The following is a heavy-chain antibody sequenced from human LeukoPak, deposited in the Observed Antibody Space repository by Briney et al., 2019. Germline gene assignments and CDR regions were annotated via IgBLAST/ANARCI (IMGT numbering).Heavy chain of an antibody. Sequence: SGTLSLTCAVSGGSISSSDWWSWVRQPPGKGLEWIGEIYHSGSTNYNPSLKSRVTISVDKSKNQFSLKLSSVTAADTAVYYCARGLMTTGRSNFDYWGQGTLVTVSS. D-gene: IGHD4-17*01. J-gene: IGHJ4*02. CDR1: GGSISSSDW. CDR3: ARGLMTTGRSNFDY. V-gene: IGHV4-4*02. CDR2: IYHSGST.